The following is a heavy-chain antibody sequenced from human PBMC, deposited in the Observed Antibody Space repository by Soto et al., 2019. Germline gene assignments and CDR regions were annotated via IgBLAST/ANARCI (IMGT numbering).Heavy chain of an antibody. Sequence: SLTCTVSGFSISRYSYYWGWIRQPPGKGLDWIGSIYYSGNTNYNPSLKSRVTIFVDTSKNQVSLRLTSVTAADTAVYYCARHSPYAGPLDPWPQGTPVTCSS. CDR1: GFSISRYSYY. D-gene: IGHD2-2*01. V-gene: IGHV4-39*01. CDR3: ARHSPYAGPLDP. J-gene: IGHJ5*02. CDR2: IYYSGNT.